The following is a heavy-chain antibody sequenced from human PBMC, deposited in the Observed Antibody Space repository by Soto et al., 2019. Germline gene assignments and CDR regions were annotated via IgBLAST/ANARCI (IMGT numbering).Heavy chain of an antibody. D-gene: IGHD6-13*01. CDR1: GYTFTSYD. CDR3: AITYSSSWYYYYGMDV. CDR2: MNPNSGNT. Sequence: GASVKVSCKASGYTFTSYDINWVRQATGQGLEWMGWMNPNSGNTGYAQKFQGRVTMTRNTSISTAYMELSSLRSEDTAVYYCAITYSSSWYYYYGMDVWGQGTTVTVSS. V-gene: IGHV1-8*01. J-gene: IGHJ6*02.